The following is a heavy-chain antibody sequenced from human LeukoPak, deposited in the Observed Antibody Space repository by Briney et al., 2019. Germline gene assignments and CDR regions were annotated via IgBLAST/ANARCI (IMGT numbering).Heavy chain of an antibody. V-gene: IGHV3-74*01. CDR2: IKGDERST. Sequence: GSLRLSCAASGFPFSSYWLHWVRPAPGKGLGWVSRIKGDERSTNYADSVKGRFTISRDNAKNTVYLEMNSLRAEDTAVYYCVRGQLWSYYHDYWGQGTLVTVSS. CDR1: GFPFSSYW. J-gene: IGHJ4*02. D-gene: IGHD5-18*01. CDR3: VRGQLWSYYHDY.